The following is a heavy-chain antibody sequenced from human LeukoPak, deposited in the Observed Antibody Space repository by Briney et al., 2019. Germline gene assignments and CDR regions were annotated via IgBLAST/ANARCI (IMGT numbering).Heavy chain of an antibody. V-gene: IGHV1-69*13. J-gene: IGHJ4*02. CDR1: GGTFSTSA. CDR3: ARGLGDSSGYYFSDN. Sequence: ASVKVSCKTSGGTFSTSAISWVRRAPGQGLEWMGGIIPISGTGNYAQKFQGRVTITADEFTSTAYMELSSLTSEDTAVYYCARGLGDSSGYYFSDNWGQGTLVTVSS. CDR2: IIPISGTG. D-gene: IGHD3-22*01.